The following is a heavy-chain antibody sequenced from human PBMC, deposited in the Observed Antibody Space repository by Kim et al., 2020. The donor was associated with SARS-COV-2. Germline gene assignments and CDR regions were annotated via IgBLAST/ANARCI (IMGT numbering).Heavy chain of an antibody. Sequence: SQTLSLTCAISGDSVSSNSAAWNWIRQSPSRGLEWLGRTYYRSKWYNDYAVSVKSRITINPDTSKNQFSLQLNSVTPEDTAVYYCARDFSSSWYGRDWFDPWGQGTLVTVSA. CDR3: ARDFSSSWYGRDWFDP. J-gene: IGHJ5*02. D-gene: IGHD6-13*01. CDR1: GDSVSSNSAA. CDR2: TYYRSKWYN. V-gene: IGHV6-1*01.